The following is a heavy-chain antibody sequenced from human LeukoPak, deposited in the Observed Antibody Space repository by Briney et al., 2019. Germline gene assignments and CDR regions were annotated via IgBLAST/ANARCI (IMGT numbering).Heavy chain of an antibody. D-gene: IGHD4-17*01. CDR1: GFTFDDYA. CDR3: AKDSDPDYGDYEGTYDY. J-gene: IGHJ4*02. V-gene: IGHV3-9*01. Sequence: GGSLRLSCAASGFTFDDYAMHWVRQAPGKGLEWVSGISWNSGSIGYADSVKGRFTISRDNAKNSLYLQMNSLRAEDTALYYCAKDSDPDYGDYEGTYDYWGQGTLVTVSS. CDR2: ISWNSGSI.